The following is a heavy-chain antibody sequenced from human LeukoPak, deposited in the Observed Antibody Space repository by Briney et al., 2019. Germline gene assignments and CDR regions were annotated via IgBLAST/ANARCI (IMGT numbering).Heavy chain of an antibody. CDR2: ISGSGGST. J-gene: IGHJ1*01. CDR1: GFTFSGYA. D-gene: IGHD3-22*01. V-gene: IGHV3-23*01. CDR3: AKDGHYDSSGFTLQY. Sequence: GGSLRLSCAASGFTFSGYAMSWVRQAPGKGLEWVSAISGSGGSTYYADSVKGRFTISKDNSKNTLYLQMNSLRAEDTAVYYCAKDGHYDSSGFTLQYWGQGTLVTVSS.